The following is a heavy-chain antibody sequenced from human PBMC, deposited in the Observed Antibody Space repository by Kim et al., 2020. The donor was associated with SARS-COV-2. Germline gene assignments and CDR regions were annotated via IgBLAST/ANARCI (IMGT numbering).Heavy chain of an antibody. CDR1: GFTFSSYA. CDR2: ISYDGSNK. J-gene: IGHJ6*02. D-gene: IGHD4-17*01. Sequence: GGSLRLSCAASGFTFSSYAMHWVRQAPGKGLEWVAVISYDGSNKYYADSVKGRFTISRDNSKNTLYLQMNSLRAEDTAVYYCARENEDGDYGEDYYYGMDVWGQGTTVTVSS. V-gene: IGHV3-30*04. CDR3: ARENEDGDYGEDYYYGMDV.